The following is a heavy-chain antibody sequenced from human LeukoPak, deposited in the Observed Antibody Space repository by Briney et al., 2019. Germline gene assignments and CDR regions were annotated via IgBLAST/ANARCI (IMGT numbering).Heavy chain of an antibody. CDR3: ARTIFGVVKSVAFDI. CDR1: GGSISSGDYY. CDR2: IYYSGST. J-gene: IGHJ3*02. Sequence: SQTLSLTCTVSGGSISSGDYYWSWIRQPPGKGLEWIGYIYYSGSTYYNPSLKSRVTISVDTSKNQFSLKLSSVTAADTAVYYCARTIFGVVKSVAFDIWGQGTMVTVSS. V-gene: IGHV4-30-4*08. D-gene: IGHD3-3*01.